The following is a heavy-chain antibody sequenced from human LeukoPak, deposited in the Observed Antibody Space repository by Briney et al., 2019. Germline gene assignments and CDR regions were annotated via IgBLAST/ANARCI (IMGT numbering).Heavy chain of an antibody. CDR2: INPNSGGT. Sequence: GGSVSVSCKASGYTFTGYYMHWVRQAPGQGLEWMGWINPNSGGTNYAQKFQGRVTINRETSISTAYMELSRLRSDDTAVYYCAILPMVRGVPIDYWGQGNLVTVSS. V-gene: IGHV1-2*02. CDR3: AILPMVRGVPIDY. D-gene: IGHD3-10*01. J-gene: IGHJ4*02. CDR1: GYTFTGYY.